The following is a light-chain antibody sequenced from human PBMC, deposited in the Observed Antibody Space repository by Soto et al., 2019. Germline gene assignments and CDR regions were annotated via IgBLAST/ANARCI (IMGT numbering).Light chain of an antibody. V-gene: IGKV3-11*01. J-gene: IGKJ5*01. CDR3: QQRLNWPPIT. CDR1: QSVNTY. CDR2: ETS. Sequence: EIVLTQSPGTLSLSPGERATLSCRASQSVNTYLAWYQQKPGQAPRLLIYETSSRATGIPARLSGSGSGTAFTLTNSSLEPEDFAVYYCQQRLNWPPITFGQRTRLEIK.